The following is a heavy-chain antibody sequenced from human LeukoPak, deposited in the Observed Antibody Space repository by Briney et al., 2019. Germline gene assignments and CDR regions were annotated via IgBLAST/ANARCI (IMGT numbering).Heavy chain of an antibody. J-gene: IGHJ5*02. D-gene: IGHD6-13*01. CDR1: GYTFASYY. CDR2: INPGGGST. Sequence: ASVKVSCEASGYTFASYYMHWVRQAPGQGLEWMGIINPGGGSTTYAQKFQGRVTMTRDGSTSTVYMELSSLRSEDTAVYYCSSAITAAGSPHWFDPWGQGTLVIVSS. CDR3: SSAITAAGSPHWFDP. V-gene: IGHV1-46*03.